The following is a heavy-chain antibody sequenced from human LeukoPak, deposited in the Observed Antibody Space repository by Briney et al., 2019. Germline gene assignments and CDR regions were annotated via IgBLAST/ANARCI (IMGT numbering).Heavy chain of an antibody. J-gene: IGHJ6*02. CDR1: GFTFSSYA. Sequence: GGSLRLSCAASGFTFSSYAMSWVRQAPGKGLEWVSAISGSGGSTYYADSVKGRFTISRDNSKNTLYLQMNSLRAEDTAVYYCAKIMGEGYDFWSGYYRRYYYYGMDVWGQGTTDTVSS. CDR2: ISGSGGST. D-gene: IGHD3-3*01. V-gene: IGHV3-23*01. CDR3: AKIMGEGYDFWSGYYRRYYYYGMDV.